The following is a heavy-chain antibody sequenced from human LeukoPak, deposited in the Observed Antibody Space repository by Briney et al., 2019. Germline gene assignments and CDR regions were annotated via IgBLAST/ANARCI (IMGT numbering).Heavy chain of an antibody. V-gene: IGHV4-59*01. Sequence: SETLSLTCTVSGGSISSYYWSWIRQPPGKGLEWIGYIYYSGSTNYNPSLKSRVTISVDTSKNQFSLKLSSVTAADMAVYYCARVPPYYDFWSGYYKAAYFDYWGQGTLVTVSS. J-gene: IGHJ4*02. CDR1: GGSISSYY. CDR2: IYYSGST. D-gene: IGHD3-3*01. CDR3: ARVPPYYDFWSGYYKAAYFDY.